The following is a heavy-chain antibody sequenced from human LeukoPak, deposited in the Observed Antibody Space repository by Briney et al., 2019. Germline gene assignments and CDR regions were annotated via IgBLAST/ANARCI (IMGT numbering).Heavy chain of an antibody. D-gene: IGHD3-3*01. V-gene: IGHV4-59*01. J-gene: IGHJ6*02. CDR1: GGSISGYY. Sequence: SETLSLTCTVSGGSISGYYWSWIRQPPGKGLEWIGDIYYIGSTNYNPSLKSRVTISADTSKNQLSLNLSSVTAADTAVYYCARDRRFNGMDVWGQGTTVTVPS. CDR2: IYYIGST. CDR3: ARDRRFNGMDV.